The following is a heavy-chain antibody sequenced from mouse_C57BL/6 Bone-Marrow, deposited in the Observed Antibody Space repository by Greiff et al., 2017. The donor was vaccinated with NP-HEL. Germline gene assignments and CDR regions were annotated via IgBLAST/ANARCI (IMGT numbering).Heavy chain of an antibody. Sequence: EVKLVESGGGLVKPGGSLKLSCAASGFTFSSYAMSWVRQTPEQRLEWVATISDGGSYTYYPDNVKGRFTISRDNAKNNLYLQMSHLKSEDTAMYYCARRTRYGNYPYYYAMDYWGQGTSVTVSS. CDR1: GFTFSSYA. J-gene: IGHJ4*01. D-gene: IGHD2-1*01. CDR3: ARRTRYGNYPYYYAMDY. CDR2: ISDGGSYT. V-gene: IGHV5-4*03.